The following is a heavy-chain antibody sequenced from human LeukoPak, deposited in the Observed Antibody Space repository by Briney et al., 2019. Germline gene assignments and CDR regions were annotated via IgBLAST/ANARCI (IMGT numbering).Heavy chain of an antibody. CDR2: IIPIFGTA. J-gene: IGHJ4*02. V-gene: IGHV1-69*13. CDR3: ARENTDSSGPRFDY. CDR1: GYTFTGYY. Sequence: ASVKVSCKASGYTFTGYYMHWVRQAPGQGLEWMGGIIPIFGTANYAQKFQGRVTITADESTSTAYMELSSLRSEDTAVYYCARENTDSSGPRFDYWGQGTLVTVSS. D-gene: IGHD3-22*01.